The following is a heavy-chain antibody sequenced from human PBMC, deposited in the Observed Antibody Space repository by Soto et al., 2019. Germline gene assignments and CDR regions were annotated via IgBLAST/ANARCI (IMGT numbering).Heavy chain of an antibody. Sequence: EVQLLESGGGLVQPGGSLRLSCAASGFTFSFCAMNWVRQAPGKGLEWVSSTRGSGGDTYYADSVRGRCTISRDNSKNTLYLQMNSLRVEDTAVYYCVKGHSHSYYYFDYWGQGTLVTVSS. CDR1: GFTFSFCA. V-gene: IGHV3-23*01. D-gene: IGHD1-26*01. J-gene: IGHJ4*02. CDR3: VKGHSHSYYYFDY. CDR2: TRGSGGDT.